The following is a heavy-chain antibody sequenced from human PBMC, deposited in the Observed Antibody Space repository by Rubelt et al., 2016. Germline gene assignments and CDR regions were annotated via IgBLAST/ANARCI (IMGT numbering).Heavy chain of an antibody. J-gene: IGHJ3*02. CDR2: ISASNGNT. CDR1: GYTFTSYG. Sequence: QVQLVQSGAEVKKPGASVKVSCKASGYTFTSYGISWVRQAPGQGLEWLGWISASNGNTNYAQKLQGRVTMTTDTSTSTAYMELRSLGSDDTAVYYCARRDGYNWDDAFDIWGQGTMVTVSS. CDR3: ARRDGYNWDDAFDI. V-gene: IGHV1-18*01. D-gene: IGHD5-24*01.